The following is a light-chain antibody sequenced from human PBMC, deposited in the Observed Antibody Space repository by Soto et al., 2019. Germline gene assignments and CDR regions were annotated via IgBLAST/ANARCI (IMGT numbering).Light chain of an antibody. CDR1: RGHSTYT. Sequence: QTVVTQSPSASASLGASVKLTYTLSRGHSTYTIAWHQQQPDKGPRYLMKLKSDGSHSKGDGIPDRFSGSSSGAERYLTISSLQSEDEADYYCQTWGTGIRVFGGGTKLTVL. CDR2: LKSDGSH. J-gene: IGLJ3*02. CDR3: QTWGTGIRV. V-gene: IGLV4-69*01.